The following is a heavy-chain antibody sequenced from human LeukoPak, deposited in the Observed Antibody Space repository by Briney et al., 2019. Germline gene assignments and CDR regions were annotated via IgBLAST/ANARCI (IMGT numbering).Heavy chain of an antibody. CDR3: ARTYCGGDCYYNYFEY. D-gene: IGHD2-21*02. CDR1: GYSFTTYW. J-gene: IGHJ4*02. CDR2: IYPGDSDT. V-gene: IGHV5-51*01. Sequence: GESLKISGKGSGYSFTTYWIGWVRQMPGKGLEWMGIIYPGDSDTRYSPSFQGQVTISADKSISTAYLQWSSLKASDTAMYYCARTYCGGDCYYNYFEYWGQGTLVTVPS.